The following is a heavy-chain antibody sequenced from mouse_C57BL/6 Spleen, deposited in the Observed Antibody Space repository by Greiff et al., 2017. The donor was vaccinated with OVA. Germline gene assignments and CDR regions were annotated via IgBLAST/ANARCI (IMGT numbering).Heavy chain of an antibody. J-gene: IGHJ1*03. CDR2: ISSGGSYT. Sequence: EVKLQESGGDLVKPGGSLKLSCAASGFTFSSYGMSWVRQTPDKRLEWVATISSGGSYTYYPDSVKGRFTISRDNAKNTLYLQMSSLKSEDTAMYYCARQGYSPYFDVWGTGTTVTVSS. CDR3: ARQGYSPYFDV. D-gene: IGHD2-14*01. CDR1: GFTFSSYG. V-gene: IGHV5-6*01.